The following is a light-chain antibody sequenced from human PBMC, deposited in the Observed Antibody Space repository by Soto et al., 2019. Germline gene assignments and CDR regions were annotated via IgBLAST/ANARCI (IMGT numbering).Light chain of an antibody. CDR3: SSYAGSKTFV. Sequence: QSVLTQPPSASGSPGQSVTISCTRTSSHVGGYNYVSWYQQYPGEAPKLMIYEVSKRPSGVTDRFSGSKSGNTASLTVSGLQAEDEADYYCSSYAGSKTFVFGNGTKVTVL. J-gene: IGLJ1*01. CDR1: SSHVGGYNY. CDR2: EVS. V-gene: IGLV2-8*01.